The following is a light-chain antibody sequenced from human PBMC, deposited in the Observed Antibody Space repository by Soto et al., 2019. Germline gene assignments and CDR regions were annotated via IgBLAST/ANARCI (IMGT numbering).Light chain of an antibody. CDR2: GAS. V-gene: IGKV3-15*01. CDR1: QSVISN. CDR3: TQYNNWLPT. Sequence: EIVMTQAPATLSVSPGGRATLSCRAIQSVISNLSWCQQKPGQAPRLLIYGASTRATGIPARFIGSASGTAFHLPITRLQYQAFQVYYCTQYNNWLPTFGGGNKVDLK. J-gene: IGKJ4*01.